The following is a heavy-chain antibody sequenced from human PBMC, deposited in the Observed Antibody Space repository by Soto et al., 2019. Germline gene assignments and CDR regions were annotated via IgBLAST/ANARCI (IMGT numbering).Heavy chain of an antibody. V-gene: IGHV1-69*13. CDR3: ARYCNGGACYSASLDY. Sequence: GASVKVSCKASGGTFSSYAISWVRQAPGQGLEWMGGIIPIFGTANYAQKFQGRVTLYLQMNSLRPEDTAVYYCARYCNGGACYSASLDYWGQGTQVPVSS. D-gene: IGHD2-15*01. CDR2: IIPIFGTA. J-gene: IGHJ4*02. CDR1: GGTFSSYA.